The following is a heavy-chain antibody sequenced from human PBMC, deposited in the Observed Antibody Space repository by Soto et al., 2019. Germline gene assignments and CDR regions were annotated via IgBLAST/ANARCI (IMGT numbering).Heavy chain of an antibody. CDR1: GFTFGSYS. CDR2: ISTGTNYI. CDR3: AREDPNYYDSSGYYAPFDY. Sequence: GGSLRLSCAASGFTFGSYSMNWVRQAPGKGLEWVSSISTGTNYIYYADSVKGRFTISRDNAKNSLYLQMNSLRAEDTAVYYCAREDPNYYDSSGYYAPFDYWGQGT. J-gene: IGHJ4*02. D-gene: IGHD3-22*01. V-gene: IGHV3-21*01.